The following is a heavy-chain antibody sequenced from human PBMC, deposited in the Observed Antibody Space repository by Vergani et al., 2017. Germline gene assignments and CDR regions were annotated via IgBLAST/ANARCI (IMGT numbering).Heavy chain of an antibody. D-gene: IGHD7-27*01. J-gene: IGHJ4*02. V-gene: IGHV4-34*02. Sequence: QVQLQQWGAGVVKPSGTLSLTCAVFGESFSSFYWSWIRQPPGQGLEWIGEINNDGHTNYNPSFESRVTVSRDTAKNQFSLNLMSVTAADTAMYYCATGAGPFDIWGQGTLVTVSS. CDR3: ATGAGPFDI. CDR1: GESFSSFY. CDR2: INNDGHT.